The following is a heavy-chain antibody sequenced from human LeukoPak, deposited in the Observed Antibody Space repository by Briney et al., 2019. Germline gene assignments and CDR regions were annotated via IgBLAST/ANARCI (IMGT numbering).Heavy chain of an antibody. CDR3: ARLAGWELSYFWYFDL. Sequence: SETLSLTCTVSGGSISSYYWSWIRQPPGKGLEWIGYIYYSGSTNYNPSLKSRVTISVDTSKNQFSLKLSSVTAADTAVYYCARLAGWELSYFWYFDLWGRGTLVTVSS. CDR2: IYYSGST. D-gene: IGHD1-26*01. J-gene: IGHJ2*01. CDR1: GGSISSYY. V-gene: IGHV4-59*08.